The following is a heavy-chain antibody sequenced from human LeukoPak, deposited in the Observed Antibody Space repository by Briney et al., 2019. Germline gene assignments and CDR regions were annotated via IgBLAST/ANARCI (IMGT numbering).Heavy chain of an antibody. CDR2: INPNSGGT. CDR1: GYTYTGYY. D-gene: IGHD2-15*01. CDR3: ARETPPSYYYYYGMDV. J-gene: IGHJ6*02. V-gene: IGHV1-2*02. Sequence: ASVKVSCKASGYTYTGYYMHWVRQAPGQGLEWMGWINPNSGGTNYAQKFQGRVTMTRDTSISTAYMELSRLRSDDTAVYYCARETPPSYYYYYGMDVWGQGTTVTVSS.